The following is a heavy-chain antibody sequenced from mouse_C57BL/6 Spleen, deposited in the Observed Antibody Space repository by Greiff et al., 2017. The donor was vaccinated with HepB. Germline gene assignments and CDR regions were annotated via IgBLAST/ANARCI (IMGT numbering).Heavy chain of an antibody. V-gene: IGHV1-50*01. CDR2: IDPSDSYT. CDR3: ARSGSSYEGYAMDY. CDR1: GYTFTSYW. J-gene: IGHJ4*01. Sequence: QVQLQQPGAELVKPGASVKLSCKASGYTFTSYWMQWVKQRPGQGLEWIGEIDPSDSYTNYNQKFKGKATLTVDTSSSTAYMQLSSLTSEDSAVYYCARSGSSYEGYAMDYWGQGTSVTVSS. D-gene: IGHD1-1*01.